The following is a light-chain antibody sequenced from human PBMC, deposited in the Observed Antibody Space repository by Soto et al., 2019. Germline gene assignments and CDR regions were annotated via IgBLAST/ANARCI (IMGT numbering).Light chain of an antibody. V-gene: IGKV3-15*01. CDR3: QQYEKWPPIT. CDR1: QSVRSN. Sequence: EVVMTQSPGTLSVSPGAKATLSCRASQSVRSNLAWYQQRLAQPPRLLIYDTSTRATGIPARFSGSGSGTEFTLTISSLQSEDFAVYYCQQYEKWPPITFGQGTRLEIK. J-gene: IGKJ5*01. CDR2: DTS.